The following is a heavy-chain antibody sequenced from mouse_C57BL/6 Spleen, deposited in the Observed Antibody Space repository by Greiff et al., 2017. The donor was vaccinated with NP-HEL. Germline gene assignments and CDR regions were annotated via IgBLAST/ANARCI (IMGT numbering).Heavy chain of an antibody. CDR1: GFNIKDDY. CDR3: TAYYDYDGFAY. V-gene: IGHV14-4*01. D-gene: IGHD2-4*01. J-gene: IGHJ3*01. Sequence: EVQLQQSGAELVRPGASVKLSCTASGFNIKDDYMHWVKQRPEQGLEWIGWIDPENGDTEYASKFQGKATITADTSSNPAYLQLSSLTSEDTAVYYCTAYYDYDGFAYWGQGTLVTVSA. CDR2: IDPENGDT.